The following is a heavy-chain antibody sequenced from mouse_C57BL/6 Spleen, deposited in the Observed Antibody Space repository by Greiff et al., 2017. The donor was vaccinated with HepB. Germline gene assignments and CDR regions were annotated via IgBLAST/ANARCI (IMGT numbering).Heavy chain of an antibody. CDR2: IDPSDSYT. D-gene: IGHD1-1*01. CDR3: ARGRHYGSSYGDYFDY. V-gene: IGHV1-50*01. Sequence: VQLQQPGAELVKPGASVKLSCKASGYTFTSYWMQWVKQRPGQGLEWIGEIDPSDSYTNYNQKFKGKATLTVDTSSSTAYMQLSSLTSEDSAVYYCARGRHYGSSYGDYFDYWGQGTTLTVSS. J-gene: IGHJ2*01. CDR1: GYTFTSYW.